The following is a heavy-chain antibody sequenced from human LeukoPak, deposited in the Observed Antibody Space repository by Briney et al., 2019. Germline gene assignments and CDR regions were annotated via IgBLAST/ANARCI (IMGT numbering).Heavy chain of an antibody. V-gene: IGHV3-21*06. CDR3: AKLMVRGVISSLDY. J-gene: IGHJ4*02. CDR2: ISSSSGYI. Sequence: PGGSLRLSCAASGFTFSSYSMNWVRQAPGKGLEWVSSISSSSGYIYYADSVKGRFTISRDNAKNSLYLQMNSLRAEDTAVYYCAKLMVRGVISSLDYWGQGTLVTVSS. CDR1: GFTFSSYS. D-gene: IGHD3-10*01.